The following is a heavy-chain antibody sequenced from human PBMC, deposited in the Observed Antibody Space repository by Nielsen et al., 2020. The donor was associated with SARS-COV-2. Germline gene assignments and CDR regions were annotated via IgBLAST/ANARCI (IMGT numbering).Heavy chain of an antibody. J-gene: IGHJ6*02. CDR3: ARDLSYNWNYGFFGGYYYYGMDV. CDR2: IWYDGSNK. Sequence: GESLKISCAASGFTFSSYGMHWVRQAPGKGLEWVAVIWYDGSNKYYADSVKGRFTISRDNSKNTLYLQMNSLRAEGTAVYYCARDLSYNWNYGFFGGYYYYGMDVWGQGTTVTVSS. D-gene: IGHD1-7*01. CDR1: GFTFSSYG. V-gene: IGHV3-33*01.